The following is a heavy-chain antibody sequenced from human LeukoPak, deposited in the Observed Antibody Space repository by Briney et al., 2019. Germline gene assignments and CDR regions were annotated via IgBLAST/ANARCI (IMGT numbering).Heavy chain of an antibody. CDR2: INHSGST. J-gene: IGHJ6*02. Sequence: SETLSLTCAVYGGSFSGYYWSWIRQPPGKGLEWIGEINHSGSTNYNPSLKSRVTISVDTSKNQFSLKLSSVTAADTAVYYCASRTYYDFWSGYSDYYYGMDVWGQGTTVTVSS. V-gene: IGHV4-34*01. CDR3: ASRTYYDFWSGYSDYYYGMDV. D-gene: IGHD3-3*01. CDR1: GGSFSGYY.